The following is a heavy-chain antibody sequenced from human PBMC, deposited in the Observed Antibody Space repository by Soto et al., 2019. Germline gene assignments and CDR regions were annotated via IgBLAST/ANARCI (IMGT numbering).Heavy chain of an antibody. CDR2: IWYDGSNK. CDR1: GFTFSSYG. CDR3: ARDRVGYYYYYYMDV. Sequence: QVQLVESGGGVVQPGRSLRLSCAASGFTFSSYGMHWVRQAPGKGLEWVAVIWYDGSNKYYADSVKGRFTISRDNSKNTLYLQMNSLRAEDTAVYYCARDRVGYYYYYYMDVWCKGITATVSS. V-gene: IGHV3-33*01. D-gene: IGHD1-26*01. J-gene: IGHJ6*03.